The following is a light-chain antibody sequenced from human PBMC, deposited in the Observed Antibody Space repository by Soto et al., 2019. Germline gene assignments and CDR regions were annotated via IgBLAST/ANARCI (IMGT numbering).Light chain of an antibody. CDR2: DAS. CDR1: QSVSSY. V-gene: IGKV3-11*01. Sequence: EIVLTQSPATLSLSPVERATLSCRASQSVSSYLAWYQQKPGQAPRLLIYDASNRATGIPARFSGSGSGTDFTLTISSLEPEDFAVYYCQQRSNWRVTFGGGTKVDIK. J-gene: IGKJ4*01. CDR3: QQRSNWRVT.